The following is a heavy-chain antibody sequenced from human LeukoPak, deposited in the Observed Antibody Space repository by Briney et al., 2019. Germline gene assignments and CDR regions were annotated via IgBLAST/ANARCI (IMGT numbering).Heavy chain of an antibody. CDR3: ARGRTTGEFDY. CDR1: GGTFSSHA. CDR2: INPIYHIP. D-gene: IGHD4-11*01. Sequence: SVKVSCKASGGTFSSHAITWVRQAPGQGLEWMGGINPIYHIPTYAQIFQGRVTITKDESTSTASMDLSSLTSEDTAVYYCARGRTTGEFDYWGQGTLVTVSS. J-gene: IGHJ4*02. V-gene: IGHV1-69*05.